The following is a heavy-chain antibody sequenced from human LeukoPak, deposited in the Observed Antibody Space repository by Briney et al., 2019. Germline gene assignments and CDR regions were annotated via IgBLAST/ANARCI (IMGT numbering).Heavy chain of an antibody. CDR2: IDYSGST. Sequence: RTSETLSLTCTVSGGSISSGSYYWNWIRQPPGKGLEWIGEIDYSGSTNYNPSLKSRVTISVDTSKNQFSLKLSSVTAADTAVYYCARVRGSSPLPDAFDIWGQGTMVTVSS. CDR3: ARVRGSSPLPDAFDI. D-gene: IGHD6-13*01. J-gene: IGHJ3*02. V-gene: IGHV4-39*07. CDR1: GGSISSGSYY.